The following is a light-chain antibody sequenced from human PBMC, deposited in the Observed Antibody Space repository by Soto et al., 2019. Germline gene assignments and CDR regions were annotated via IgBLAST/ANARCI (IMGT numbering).Light chain of an antibody. V-gene: IGKV1-5*03. CDR2: KAS. J-gene: IGKJ2*01. Sequence: DIQMTHSPSTLSASVGDRVTITCRASQSISSWLAWYQQKPGKAPKLLIYKASSLESGVTSRFSGSRAGTEFTLTISSLQPDDFATYYCQQYNSYSPYTFGQGTKLEI. CDR1: QSISSW. CDR3: QQYNSYSPYT.